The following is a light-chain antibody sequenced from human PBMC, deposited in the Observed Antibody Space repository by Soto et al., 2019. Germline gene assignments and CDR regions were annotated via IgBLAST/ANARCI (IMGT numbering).Light chain of an antibody. J-gene: IGKJ5*01. CDR2: AAS. CDR3: QQSYSTPPA. Sequence: DIDVTHSPSSLSASVGDRVTITCRASQSISSYLNWYQQKPGKAPKLLIYAASSLQSGVPSRFSGSGSGTDFTLTISSLQPEDFATYYCQQSYSTPPAFGQGTRLEIK. V-gene: IGKV1-39*01. CDR1: QSISSY.